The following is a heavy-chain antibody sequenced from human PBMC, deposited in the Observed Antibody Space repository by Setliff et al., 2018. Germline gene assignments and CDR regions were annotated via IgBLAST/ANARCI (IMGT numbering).Heavy chain of an antibody. V-gene: IGHV1-2*02. D-gene: IGHD6-19*01. J-gene: IGHJ5*02. CDR3: ARATRDSGGWYYEYNWFDP. CDR2: INPHSGGT. CDR1: GYTFSAYY. Sequence: ASVKVSCKASGYTFSAYYIHWVRQAPGQGLEWMGWINPHSGGTNFPQTFQGRVTMTRDTSINTAYMELSTLTSDDTAVYFCARATRDSGGWYYEYNWFDPWGLGTLVTVSS.